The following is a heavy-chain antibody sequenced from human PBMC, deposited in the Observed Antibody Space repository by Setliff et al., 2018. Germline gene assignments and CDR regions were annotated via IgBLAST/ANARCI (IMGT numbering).Heavy chain of an antibody. J-gene: IGHJ4*02. CDR2: I. D-gene: IGHD4-17*01. Sequence: SETLSLTCAVSGGSISSSNWWSWVRQPPGKGLEWIGEIYNPSLKSRVSISVDKSKNQVSLKLNSVTAADTAVYYCGRDPHTPTVTTRGDYWGQGTLVTVSS. CDR3: GRDPHTPTVTTRGDY. V-gene: IGHV4-4*02. CDR1: GGSISSSNW.